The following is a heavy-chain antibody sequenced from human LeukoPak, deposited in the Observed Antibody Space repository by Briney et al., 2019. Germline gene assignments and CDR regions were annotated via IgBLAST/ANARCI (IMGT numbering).Heavy chain of an antibody. CDR2: IYYSGST. CDR1: GGSISSSSYY. D-gene: IGHD4-23*01. V-gene: IGHV4-39*02. CDR3: ARDHRMTTVVTGFDY. Sequence: PSETLSLTCTVSGGSISSSSYYWGWIRQPPGKGLEWIGSIYYSGSTYYNPSLKSRVTISVDTSKNQFSLKLSSVTAADTAVYYCARDHRMTTVVTGFDYWGQGTLVTVSS. J-gene: IGHJ4*02.